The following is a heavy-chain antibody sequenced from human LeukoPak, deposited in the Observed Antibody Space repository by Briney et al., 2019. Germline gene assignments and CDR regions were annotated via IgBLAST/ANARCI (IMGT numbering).Heavy chain of an antibody. V-gene: IGHV1-18*01. CDR2: IGPYNGNT. Sequence: GASVKVSCKASSYIFASYGITWVRQAPGQGLEWMGWIGPYNGNTDYAQKLQGRVTMTADTSTSTAYMELRSLKSDDTAVYYCAGGTGYFDYWGQGTLVTVSS. J-gene: IGHJ4*02. CDR1: SYIFASYG. CDR3: AGGTGYFDY. D-gene: IGHD4-17*01.